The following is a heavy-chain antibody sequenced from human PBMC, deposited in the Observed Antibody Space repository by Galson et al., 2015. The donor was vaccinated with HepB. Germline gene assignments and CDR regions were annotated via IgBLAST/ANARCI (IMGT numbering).Heavy chain of an antibody. V-gene: IGHV4-39*07. J-gene: IGHJ2*01. CDR3: ARVDCSSTSCYAWSGYFDL. CDR2: IYYSGST. CDR1: GGSISSSSYY. Sequence: SETLSLTCTVSGGSISSSSYYWGWIRQPPGKGLEWIGSIYYSGSTYYNPSLKSRVTISVDTSKNQFSLKLSSVTAADTAVYYCARVDCSSTSCYAWSGYFDLWGRGTLVTVSS. D-gene: IGHD2-2*01.